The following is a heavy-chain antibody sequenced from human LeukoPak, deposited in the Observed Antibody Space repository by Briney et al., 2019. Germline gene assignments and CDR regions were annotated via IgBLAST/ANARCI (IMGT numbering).Heavy chain of an antibody. V-gene: IGHV3-11*04. D-gene: IGHD3-9*01. J-gene: IGHJ4*02. CDR2: ISSSGSTI. Sequence: PGGSLRLSCAASGFSFSDYWMDWVRQVPGKGLEWVSYISSSGSTIYYADSVKGRFTISRDNAKNSLYLQMNSLRAEDTAVYYCARDPGILTGYYDYWGQGTLVTVSS. CDR1: GFSFSDYW. CDR3: ARDPGILTGYYDY.